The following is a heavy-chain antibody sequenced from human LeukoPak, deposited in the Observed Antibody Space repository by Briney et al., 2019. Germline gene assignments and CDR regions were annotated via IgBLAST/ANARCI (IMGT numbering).Heavy chain of an antibody. V-gene: IGHV4-30-4*08. Sequence: PSQTLSLTCTVSGGSISSGDYYWSWIRQPPGKGLEWIGYIYYSGSTYYNPSLKSRVIISVDTSKNQFSLKLSSVTAADTAVYYCARYPRASVTFDYWGQGTLVTVSS. D-gene: IGHD2/OR15-2a*01. CDR2: IYYSGST. CDR3: ARYPRASVTFDY. CDR1: GGSISSGDYY. J-gene: IGHJ4*02.